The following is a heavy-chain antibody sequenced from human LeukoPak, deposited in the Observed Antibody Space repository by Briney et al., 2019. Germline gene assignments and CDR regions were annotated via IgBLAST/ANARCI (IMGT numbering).Heavy chain of an antibody. CDR3: AGVSYYYYGMDV. J-gene: IGHJ6*02. Sequence: ASVNVSCKVSGYTLTELSMHWVRQAPGKGLAWVGGFDPEDGETIYAQKFQGRVTMTDDTSTDTAYMELSSLRSEDTAVYYCAGVSYYYYGMDVWGQGTTVTVSS. CDR1: GYTLTELS. CDR2: FDPEDGET. V-gene: IGHV1-24*01.